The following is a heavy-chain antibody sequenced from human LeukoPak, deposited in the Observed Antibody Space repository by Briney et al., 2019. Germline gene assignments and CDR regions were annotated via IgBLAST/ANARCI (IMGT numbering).Heavy chain of an antibody. CDR1: GYSISSGYY. CDR3: ARDQMAATGFDY. CDR2: ICHSGST. J-gene: IGHJ4*02. D-gene: IGHD1-26*01. V-gene: IGHV4-38-2*02. Sequence: SETLSLTCAVSGYSISSGYYWGWIRQPPGKGLEWIGSICHSGSTYYNPSLKSRVTISVDTSKNQFSLKLSSVTAADTAVYYCARDQMAATGFDYWGQGTLVTVSS.